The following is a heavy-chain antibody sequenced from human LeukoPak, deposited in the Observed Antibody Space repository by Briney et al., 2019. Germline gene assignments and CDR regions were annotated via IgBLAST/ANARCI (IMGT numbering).Heavy chain of an antibody. J-gene: IGHJ4*02. CDR3: VRDNPRCCGVVPANIDDY. V-gene: IGHV3-48*01. Sequence: PGGSLRLSCAASGFIFSRDSMNWVRQAPGKGLEWISYISRDSGIRYYADSVRGRFTISGDNAKDSLYLQMNSLRAEDSAVYYCVRDNPRCCGVVPANIDDYWGQGTLVTVSS. D-gene: IGHD2-15*01. CDR1: GFIFSRDS. CDR2: ISRDSGIR.